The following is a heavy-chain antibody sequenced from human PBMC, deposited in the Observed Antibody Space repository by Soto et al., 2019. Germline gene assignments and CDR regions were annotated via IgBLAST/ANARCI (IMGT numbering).Heavy chain of an antibody. CDR2: MNPNSGNT. CDR3: ARGRYNYYGSGSPGGWFDP. J-gene: IGHJ5*02. Sequence: GPSVKVSCKASGYTFTSYDINWVRQATGQGLEWMGWMNPNSGNTGYAQKFQGRVTMTRNTSISTAYMELSSLRSEDTAVYYCARGRYNYYGSGSPGGWFDPWGQGTLVTVSS. CDR1: GYTFTSYD. D-gene: IGHD3-10*01. V-gene: IGHV1-8*01.